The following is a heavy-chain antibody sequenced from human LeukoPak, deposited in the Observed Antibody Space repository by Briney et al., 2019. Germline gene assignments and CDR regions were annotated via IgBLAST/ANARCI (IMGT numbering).Heavy chain of an antibody. Sequence: PSETLSLTCTVSGGSISSYYWSWIRQPAGKGLEWIGRIYTSGSTNYNPSLKSRVTMSVDTSKNQFSLKLSSVTAADTAVYYCARMVDTAMDSYYYYYYGMDVWDQGTTVTVSS. V-gene: IGHV4-4*07. CDR2: IYTSGST. D-gene: IGHD5-18*01. J-gene: IGHJ6*02. CDR3: ARMVDTAMDSYYYYYYGMDV. CDR1: GGSISSYY.